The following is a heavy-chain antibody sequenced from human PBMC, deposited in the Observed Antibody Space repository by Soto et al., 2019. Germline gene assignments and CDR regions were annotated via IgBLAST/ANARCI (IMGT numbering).Heavy chain of an antibody. V-gene: IGHV1-69*13. CDR3: ARDLGRSYYYDSSGYYDY. Sequence: ASVKVSCKASGCTFSSYAISCVRQAPGQVLEWMGGIIPIFGTANYAQKFQGRVTITADESTSTAYMELSSLRSEDTAVYYCARDLGRSYYYDSSGYYDYWGQGTLVTVSS. J-gene: IGHJ4*02. D-gene: IGHD3-22*01. CDR1: GCTFSSYA. CDR2: IIPIFGTA.